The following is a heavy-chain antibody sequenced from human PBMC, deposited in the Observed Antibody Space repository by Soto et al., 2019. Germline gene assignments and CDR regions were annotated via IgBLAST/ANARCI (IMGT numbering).Heavy chain of an antibody. D-gene: IGHD5-18*01. J-gene: IGHJ6*02. CDR2: IKSKTDGGTT. CDR1: GFTFSNAW. Sequence: GGSLRLSCAAPGFTFSNAWMNWVRQAPGKGLEWVGRIKSKTDGGTTDYAAPVKGRFTISRDDSKNTLYLQMNSLKTEDTAVYYCTTRGIQLWLDDYYYGMDGWGQGTTVTVSS. V-gene: IGHV3-15*07. CDR3: TTRGIQLWLDDYYYGMDG.